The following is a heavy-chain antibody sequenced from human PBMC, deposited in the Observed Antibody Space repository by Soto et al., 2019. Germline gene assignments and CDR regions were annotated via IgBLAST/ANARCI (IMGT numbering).Heavy chain of an antibody. D-gene: IGHD3-3*01. CDR1: GGSFSGYY. CDR3: ARGRRYYDFWSGYYTKGDEVDY. CDR2: INHSGST. Sequence: QVQLQQWGAGLLKPSETLSLTCAVYGGSFSGYYWSWIRQPPGKGLEWIGEINHSGSTNYNPSLKSRVTISVDTSKNQFSLKLSSVTAADTAVYYCARGRRYYDFWSGYYTKGDEVDYWGQGTLVTVSS. V-gene: IGHV4-34*01. J-gene: IGHJ4*02.